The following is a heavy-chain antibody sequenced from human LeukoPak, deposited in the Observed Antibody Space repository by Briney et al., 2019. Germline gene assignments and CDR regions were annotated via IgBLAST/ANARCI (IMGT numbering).Heavy chain of an antibody. D-gene: IGHD2-15*01. J-gene: IGHJ4*02. CDR3: AKGYCSDGSCYSLFYYFDY. Sequence: GGSLRLSCAASGFTFSSYGMHWVRQAPGKGLEWVAVISYDGSNKYYADSVKGRFTISRDNSKNTLYLQMNSLRAEDTAVYYCAKGYCSDGSCYSLFYYFDYWGQGTLVTVSS. CDR2: ISYDGSNK. CDR1: GFTFSSYG. V-gene: IGHV3-30*18.